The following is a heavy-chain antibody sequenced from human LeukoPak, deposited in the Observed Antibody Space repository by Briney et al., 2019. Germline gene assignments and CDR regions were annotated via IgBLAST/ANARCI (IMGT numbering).Heavy chain of an antibody. D-gene: IGHD3-10*01. CDR2: MSYTGIA. CDR1: GGSISSSGSF. CDR3: AKGGYGSGA. V-gene: IGHV4-39*07. Sequence: SETLSLTCTVSGGSISSSGSFWGWIRQPPGKGLDWIGSMSYTGIAYYNPSLKSRVTISVNTSTNQFSLKLNSVTAADTAVYYCAKGGYGSGAWGQGTLVTVSS. J-gene: IGHJ5*02.